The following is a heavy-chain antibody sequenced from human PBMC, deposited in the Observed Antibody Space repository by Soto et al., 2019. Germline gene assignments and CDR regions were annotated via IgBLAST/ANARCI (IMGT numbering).Heavy chain of an antibody. D-gene: IGHD2-21*02. Sequence: SGGSLRLSCAASGFTFSSYAMHWVRQAPGKGLEWVAVISYDGSNKYYADSVKGRSTIPRDNSKNTLYLQMNSLRAEDTAVYYCADGGNSDYWGQGTLVTVSS. CDR3: ADGGNSDY. J-gene: IGHJ4*02. CDR1: GFTFSSYA. V-gene: IGHV3-30-3*01. CDR2: ISYDGSNK.